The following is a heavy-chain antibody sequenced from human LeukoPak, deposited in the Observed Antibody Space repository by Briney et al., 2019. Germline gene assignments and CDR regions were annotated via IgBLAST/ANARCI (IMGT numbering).Heavy chain of an antibody. CDR1: GLTFSTYW. Sequence: GGSLLLSCVASGLTFSTYWLHWVRQAPGKGLVWVSRINGDGSSTSYADSVKGRFTISRDNDKNTLYLQMNSLRAEDTAVYYCARLGNIYCSRTSCSLDYWGQGTLVTVSS. CDR3: ARLGNIYCSRTSCSLDY. CDR2: INGDGSST. D-gene: IGHD2-2*01. J-gene: IGHJ4*02. V-gene: IGHV3-74*01.